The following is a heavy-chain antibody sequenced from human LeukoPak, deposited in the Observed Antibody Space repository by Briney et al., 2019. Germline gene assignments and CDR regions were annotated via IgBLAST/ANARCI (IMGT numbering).Heavy chain of an antibody. J-gene: IGHJ4*02. CDR2: ISSTGNTI. Sequence: GGSLRLSCVVSGFIFSNYEMNWVRQAPGKGLEWVSYISSTGNTIYYAESVKGRFTISRDDAKDSLYLQMNSLRAEDTAVYYCVRERVSLVRGVIGYWGQGTLATVSS. CDR1: GFIFSNYE. CDR3: VRERVSLVRGVIGY. V-gene: IGHV3-48*03. D-gene: IGHD3-10*01.